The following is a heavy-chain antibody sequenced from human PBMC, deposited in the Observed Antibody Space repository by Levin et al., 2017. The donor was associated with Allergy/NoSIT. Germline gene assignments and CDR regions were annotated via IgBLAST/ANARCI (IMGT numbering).Heavy chain of an antibody. Sequence: PGGSLRLSCKAFGGTLRNYPISWVRQAPGQGLEWMGGIIPAFASTNYAQKFQGRVTITADVSTRTAYMELRSLRSEDTAVYFCARPRGGFYGSGSFDSWGQGTLVTVSS. CDR2: IIPAFAST. V-gene: IGHV1-69*01. D-gene: IGHD3-10*01. CDR3: ARPRGGFYGSGSFDS. J-gene: IGHJ4*02. CDR1: GGTLRNYP.